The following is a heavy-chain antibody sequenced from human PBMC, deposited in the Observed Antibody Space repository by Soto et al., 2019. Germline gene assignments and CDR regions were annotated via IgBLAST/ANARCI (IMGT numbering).Heavy chain of an antibody. CDR2: IGTAGDT. D-gene: IGHD6-6*01. V-gene: IGHV3-13*01. CDR1: GFTFSNYD. Sequence: EVQLVESGGGLVQPGGSLRLSCAASGFTFSNYDMHWVRQVTGKGLEWISGIGTAGDTYYAGSVKGRFTISRENAKKSLYLQMNSLRAGDTAVYYWARDLKYRGSSSRYGMDVWGQGTTVTVSS. J-gene: IGHJ6*02. CDR3: ARDLKYRGSSSRYGMDV.